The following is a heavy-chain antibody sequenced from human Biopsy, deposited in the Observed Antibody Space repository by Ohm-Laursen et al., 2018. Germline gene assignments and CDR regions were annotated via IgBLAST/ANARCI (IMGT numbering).Heavy chain of an antibody. D-gene: IGHD3-9*01. CDR2: NIPILGTG. V-gene: IGHV1-69*06. J-gene: IGHJ1*01. Sequence: SVKVSCKAPGGTFSNYGVNWVRQAPGQGLEWLGGNIPILGTGNYAQKFQDRVKVAADTSTSTATMELRSLRSDDTAVYYCATKLTGYFHHWGQGILVIVSS. CDR3: ATKLTGYFHH. CDR1: GGTFSNYG.